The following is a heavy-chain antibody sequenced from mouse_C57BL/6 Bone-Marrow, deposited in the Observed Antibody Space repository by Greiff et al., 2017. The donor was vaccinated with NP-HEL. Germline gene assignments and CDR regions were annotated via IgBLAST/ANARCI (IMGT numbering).Heavy chain of an antibody. CDR1: GYTFTSYW. D-gene: IGHD2-3*01. Sequence: QVQLQQPGAELVKPGASVKMSCKASGYTFTSYWITWVTQRPGQGLEWIGDIYPGSGSTNYNEKFKSKATLTVDTSSSTAYMQLSILTSEDSAVYYCVYDGYYEGFDYWGQGTLVTVSA. J-gene: IGHJ3*01. V-gene: IGHV1-55*01. CDR3: VYDGYYEGFDY. CDR2: IYPGSGST.